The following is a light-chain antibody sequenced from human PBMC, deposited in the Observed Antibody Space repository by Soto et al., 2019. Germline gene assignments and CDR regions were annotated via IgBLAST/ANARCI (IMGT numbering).Light chain of an antibody. V-gene: IGKV3-15*01. Sequence: EIVMTQSPATLSVSPGGRATLSCRASQSISDTLAWYQQKPGQAPRLLIYSASRRATGFPGRFSGSGSGTDFTLTISSLHSEDLAVYYCQQYNNWPRRFGQGTKV. J-gene: IGKJ1*01. CDR1: QSISDT. CDR3: QQYNNWPRR. CDR2: SAS.